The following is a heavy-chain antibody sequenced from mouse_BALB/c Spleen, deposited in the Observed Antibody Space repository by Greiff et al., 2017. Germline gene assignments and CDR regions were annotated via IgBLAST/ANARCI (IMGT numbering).Heavy chain of an antibody. CDR3: ARDYYGTQAWFAY. CDR2: IHYSGST. D-gene: IGHD2-1*01. CDR1: GYSITSGYS. V-gene: IGHV3-1*02. Sequence: QLQESGPDLVKPSQSLSLTCTVTGYSITSGYSLHWIRQFPGNKLEWMGYIHYSGSTNYNPSLKSRISITRDTSKNQFFLQLNSVTTEDTATYYCARDYYGTQAWFAYWGQGTLVTVSA. J-gene: IGHJ3*01.